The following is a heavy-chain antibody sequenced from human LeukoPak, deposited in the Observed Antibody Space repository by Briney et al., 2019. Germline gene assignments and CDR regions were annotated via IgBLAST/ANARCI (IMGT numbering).Heavy chain of an antibody. V-gene: IGHV4-30-2*01. CDR2: IYHSGST. Sequence: SQTLSLTCAVSGGSISSGGYSWSWIRQPPGKGLEWIGYIYHSGSTYYNPSLKSRVTMSVDRSKNQFFLKLSSVTAADTAVYYCARTSIAARRANAFDIWGQGTMVTVSS. CDR3: ARTSIAARRANAFDI. D-gene: IGHD6-6*01. J-gene: IGHJ3*02. CDR1: GGSISSGGYS.